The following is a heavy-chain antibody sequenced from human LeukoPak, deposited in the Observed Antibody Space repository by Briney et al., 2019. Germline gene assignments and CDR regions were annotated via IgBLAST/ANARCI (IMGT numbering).Heavy chain of an antibody. Sequence: PSETLSLTCTVSGGSISSSKYYWGWIRQPPGKGLAWIGSIYYTGSNYYNPSLKSRVTISVDTSKNQFFLKLSSVTAADTAVYYCARGAYFYGSGINWFDPWGQGTLVTVSS. D-gene: IGHD3-10*01. CDR2: IYYTGSN. CDR1: GGSISSSKYY. V-gene: IGHV4-39*07. J-gene: IGHJ5*02. CDR3: ARGAYFYGSGINWFDP.